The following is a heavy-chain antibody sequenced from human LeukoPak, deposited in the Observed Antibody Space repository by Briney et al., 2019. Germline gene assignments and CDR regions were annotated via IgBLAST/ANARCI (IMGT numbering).Heavy chain of an antibody. V-gene: IGHV4-39*07. CDR2: IYYSGST. CDR3: ARVISSSGYYSYFDY. CDR1: GGSISSSSYY. D-gene: IGHD3-22*01. J-gene: IGHJ4*02. Sequence: PSETLSLTCTVSGGSISSSSYYWGWIRQPPGKGLEWIGSIYYSGSTYYNPSLKSRVTISVDTSKNQFSLKLSSVTAADTAVYYCARVISSSGYYSYFDYWGQGTLVTVSS.